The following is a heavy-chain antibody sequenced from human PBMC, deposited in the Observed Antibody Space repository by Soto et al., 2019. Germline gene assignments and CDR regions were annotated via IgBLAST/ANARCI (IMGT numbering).Heavy chain of an antibody. CDR2: ISGSGGST. V-gene: IGHV3-23*01. CDR3: AKAPPFSYYYGSGSGLFDY. CDR1: GFTFSSYA. D-gene: IGHD3-10*01. J-gene: IGHJ4*02. Sequence: EVQLLESGGGLVQPGGSLRLSCAASGFTFSSYAMSWVRQAPGKGLEWVSAISGSGGSTYYADSVKGRFTISRDNSKNTLYLQMNSLRAEDTAVYYCAKAPPFSYYYGSGSGLFDYWGQGTLVTVSS.